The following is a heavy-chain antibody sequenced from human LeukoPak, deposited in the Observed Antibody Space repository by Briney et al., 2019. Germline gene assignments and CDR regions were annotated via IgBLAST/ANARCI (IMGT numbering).Heavy chain of an antibody. V-gene: IGHV4-30-2*01. CDR2: IYHSGST. D-gene: IGHD5-18*01. CDR3: ARDGVPWIQLSFDI. J-gene: IGHJ3*02. Sequence: SQTLSLTCTVPGGSIRRGGYYWSWIRQPPRKGLEWIGYIYHSGSTYYNPSLKSRFTISVDRSKTQFSLKLSSVTTADTAVYYCARDGVPWIQLSFDIWGQGTMVTVSS. CDR1: GGSIRRGGYY.